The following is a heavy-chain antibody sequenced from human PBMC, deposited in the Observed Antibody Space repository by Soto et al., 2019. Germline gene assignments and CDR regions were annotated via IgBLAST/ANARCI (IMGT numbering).Heavy chain of an antibody. V-gene: IGHV4-34*01. CDR1: GGSFSGYY. CDR2: INHSGST. J-gene: IGHJ4*02. D-gene: IGHD2-8*02. Sequence: TSETLSLTCAGYGGSFSGYYWSWIRQPPGKGLEWIGEINHSGSTNYNPSLKSRVTISVDTSKNQFSLKLTSVTAADTAVYYCARDKITGLFDYWGQETLVTVSS. CDR3: ARDKITGLFDY.